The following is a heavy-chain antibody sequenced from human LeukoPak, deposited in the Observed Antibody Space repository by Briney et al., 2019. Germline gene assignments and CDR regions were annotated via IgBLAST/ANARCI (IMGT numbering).Heavy chain of an antibody. Sequence: ASVKVSCKASGYTFTGYYMHWVRQAPGQGLEWMGWINPNSGGTNYAQKFQGRVTMTRDTSISTAYMDLRSLTSDDTAVYYCAREGYSSSSHFDYWGQGTLVTVSS. CDR1: GYTFTGYY. J-gene: IGHJ4*02. CDR2: INPNSGGT. V-gene: IGHV1-2*02. D-gene: IGHD6-6*01. CDR3: AREGYSSSSHFDY.